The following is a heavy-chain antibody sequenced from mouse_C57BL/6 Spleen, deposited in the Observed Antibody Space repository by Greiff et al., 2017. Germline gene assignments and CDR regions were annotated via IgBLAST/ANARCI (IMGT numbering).Heavy chain of an antibody. J-gene: IGHJ3*01. CDR3: ARTRDGWFAY. CDR2: INPGSGGT. V-gene: IGHV1-54*01. CDR1: GYAFTNYL. D-gene: IGHD3-3*01. Sequence: QVQLQQSGAELVRPGTSVKVSCKASGYAFTNYLIEWVKQRPGQGLEWIGVINPGSGGTNYNEKFKGKATLTADKSSSTAYMQLSSLTSEDSAVYFCARTRDGWFAYWGQGTLVTVSA.